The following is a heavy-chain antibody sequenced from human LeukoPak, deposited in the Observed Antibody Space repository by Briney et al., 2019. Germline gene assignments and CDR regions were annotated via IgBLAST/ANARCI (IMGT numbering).Heavy chain of an antibody. D-gene: IGHD6-6*01. CDR3: ATAMGSSASTAYFAY. Sequence: GASLRLSCGGSAYSFSSYAINWVRQPPGKGLEWLSAISNDGSYKFYTHSVKGRFTTSRDNSRNTVYLHMNGLRVEDTAVYYCATAMGSSASTAYFAYWGQGTLVTVSS. J-gene: IGHJ4*02. V-gene: IGHV3-23*01. CDR2: ISNDGSYK. CDR1: AYSFSSYA.